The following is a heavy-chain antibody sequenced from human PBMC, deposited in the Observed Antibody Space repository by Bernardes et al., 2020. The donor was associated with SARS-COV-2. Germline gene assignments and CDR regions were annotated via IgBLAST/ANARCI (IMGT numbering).Heavy chain of an antibody. CDR1: GYTFTNYG. V-gene: IGHV1-18*04. J-gene: IGHJ4*02. D-gene: IGHD1-1*01. Sequence: ASVKVSCKSSGYTFTNYGLNWVRQAPGQGLAWVAWIGVCNGITKYAEKFQGRVIMTIDITTSTAYLELGSLTSDDTADYYCARDGNVSDDYWGQGTLVSVSS. CDR3: ARDGNVSDDY. CDR2: IGVCNGIT.